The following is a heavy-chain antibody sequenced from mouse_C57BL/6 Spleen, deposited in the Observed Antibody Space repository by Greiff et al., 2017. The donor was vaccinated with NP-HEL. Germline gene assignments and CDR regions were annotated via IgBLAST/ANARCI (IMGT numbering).Heavy chain of an antibody. CDR3: ARELGGYDVWFAY. V-gene: IGHV5-4*01. CDR2: ISDGGSYT. J-gene: IGHJ3*01. CDR1: GFTFSSYA. D-gene: IGHD2-2*01. Sequence: EVQRVESGGGLVKPGGSLKLSCAASGFTFSSYAMSWVRQTPEKRLEWVATISDGGSYTYYPDNVKGRFTISRDNAKNNLYLQMSHLKSEDTAMYYCARELGGYDVWFAYWGQGTLVTVSA.